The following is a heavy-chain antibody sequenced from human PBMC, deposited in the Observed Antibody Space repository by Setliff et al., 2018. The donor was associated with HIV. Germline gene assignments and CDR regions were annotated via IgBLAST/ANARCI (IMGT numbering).Heavy chain of an antibody. CDR1: GDSINTHY. D-gene: IGHD1-26*01. Sequence: SETLSLTCTVSGDSINTHYWSWIRQPPGKGLEWIGCISHSGNTNFNPSLNGRVTISLDTSKNQFSLRLTSLTAADTAIYYCARSTVGAGASFPWGRGILVTVS. J-gene: IGHJ5*02. CDR2: ISHSGNT. CDR3: ARSTVGAGASFP. V-gene: IGHV4-59*11.